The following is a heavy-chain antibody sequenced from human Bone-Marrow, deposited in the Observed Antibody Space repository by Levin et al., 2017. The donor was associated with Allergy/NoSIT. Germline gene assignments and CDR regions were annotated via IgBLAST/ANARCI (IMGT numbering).Heavy chain of an antibody. CDR1: GYVFTAYY. Sequence: ASVKVSYKASGYVFTAYYIHWVRQAPGQGLEWVGWINPNSGGTGSAEKFQGRVTMTTDPSINTVYVELSGLRSDDTAFYYCARDPPLYGGDSGSDYWGQGTLVTVSS. J-gene: IGHJ4*02. CDR2: INPNSGGT. D-gene: IGHD4-23*01. CDR3: ARDPPLYGGDSGSDY. V-gene: IGHV1-2*02.